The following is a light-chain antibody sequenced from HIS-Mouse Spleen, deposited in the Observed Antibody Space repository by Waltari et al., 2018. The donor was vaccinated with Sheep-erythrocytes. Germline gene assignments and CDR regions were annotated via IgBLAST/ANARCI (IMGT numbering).Light chain of an antibody. J-gene: IGLJ2*01. V-gene: IGLV2-23*03. CDR1: SSDVGSYNL. CDR3: CSYAGSSTFHVV. Sequence: QSALTQPASVSGSPGQSITISCTGTSSDVGSYNLVSWYQQHPGKAPNLMLYEGSKRPSGVSNRFSGSKSGNTASLTISGLQAEDEADYYCCSYAGSSTFHVVFGGGTKLTVL. CDR2: EGS.